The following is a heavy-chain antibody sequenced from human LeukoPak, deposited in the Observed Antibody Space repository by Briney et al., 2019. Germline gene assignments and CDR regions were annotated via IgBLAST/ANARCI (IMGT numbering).Heavy chain of an antibody. CDR3: ARVRSVRVVAATGYAFDI. V-gene: IGHV1-69*13. CDR1: GGALSSYA. J-gene: IGHJ3*02. D-gene: IGHD2-15*01. CDR2: IIPIFGTA. Sequence: ASVKVSCKASGGALSSYAISWVRQAPGQGLEWMGGIIPIFGTANYAQKFQGRVTITADESTSTAYMELSSLRSEDTALYYCARVRSVRVVAATGYAFDIWGQGTMVTVSS.